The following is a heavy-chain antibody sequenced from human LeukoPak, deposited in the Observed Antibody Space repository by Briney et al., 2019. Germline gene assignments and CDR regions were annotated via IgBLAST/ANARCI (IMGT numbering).Heavy chain of an antibody. CDR2: IIPIFGTA. CDR3: ARLQRRYSSSWGWFDP. CDR1: GGTFSSYA. D-gene: IGHD6-13*01. Sequence: GASVKVSCKASGGTFSSYAISWVRQAPGQGLEWMGGIIPIFGTANYAQKFRGRVTITADKSTRTAYMELSSLRSEDTAVYYCARLQRRYSSSWGWFDPWGQGTLVTVSS. V-gene: IGHV1-69*06. J-gene: IGHJ5*02.